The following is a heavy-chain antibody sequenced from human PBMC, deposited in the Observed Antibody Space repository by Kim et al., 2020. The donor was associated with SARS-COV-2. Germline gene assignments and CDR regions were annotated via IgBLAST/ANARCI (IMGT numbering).Heavy chain of an antibody. CDR1: GGSIRNYY. J-gene: IGHJ3*02. V-gene: IGHV4-59*13. D-gene: IGHD2-8*01. Sequence: SETLSLTCTVSGGSIRNYYWNWIRQPPGKGLEWIGFIYYTGSSNYNPSLKSRVTILIDTSKNQFSLKLSSVTAADTAVYYCARGPDLYGPFDIWGQGTMVTVSS. CDR2: IYYTGSS. CDR3: ARGPDLYGPFDI.